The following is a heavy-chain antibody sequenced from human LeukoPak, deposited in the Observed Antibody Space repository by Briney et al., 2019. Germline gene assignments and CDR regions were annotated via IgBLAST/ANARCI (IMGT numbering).Heavy chain of an antibody. V-gene: IGHV1-18*01. CDR3: ARDLGEGARRNFDS. Sequence: ASVNVSCKASGYRFTDYGISWVRQVPGQGLEWMGWISAYSGDTDYAQRFQDRVTMTTHISAGTAYMEIRSLTSHDTAVYYCARDLGEGARRNFDSWGQGTLVAVSS. D-gene: IGHD1-26*01. CDR2: ISAYSGDT. J-gene: IGHJ4*02. CDR1: GYRFTDYG.